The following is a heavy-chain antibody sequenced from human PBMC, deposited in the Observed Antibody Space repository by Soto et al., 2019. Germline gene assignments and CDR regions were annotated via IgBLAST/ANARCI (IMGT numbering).Heavy chain of an antibody. CDR3: AREGSSGWDDGFGYFDY. Sequence: QVQLVQSGAEVKKPGSSVKVSCKASGGTFSSYAISWVRQAPGQGLEWMGGIIPIFGTANYAQKFQGRVTITADKSTSTAYMELSSLRSEDTAVDYCAREGSSGWDDGFGYFDYWGQGTLVTVSS. CDR1: GGTFSSYA. V-gene: IGHV1-69*06. CDR2: IIPIFGTA. J-gene: IGHJ4*02. D-gene: IGHD6-19*01.